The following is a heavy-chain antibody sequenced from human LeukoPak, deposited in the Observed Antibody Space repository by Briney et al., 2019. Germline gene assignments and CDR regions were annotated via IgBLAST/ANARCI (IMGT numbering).Heavy chain of an antibody. CDR3: ARHVRSRVYFDY. J-gene: IGHJ4*02. V-gene: IGHV3-11*01. CDR2: ISSRSNTI. D-gene: IGHD2-15*01. Sequence: GGSLRLSCAASGFTFSDYYMSWIRQAPGKGLEWVSYISSRSNTIYYADSVKGRFTISRDNAKNSLYLHINSLRSEDTAVYYCARHVRSRVYFDYWGQGTLVTVSS. CDR1: GFTFSDYY.